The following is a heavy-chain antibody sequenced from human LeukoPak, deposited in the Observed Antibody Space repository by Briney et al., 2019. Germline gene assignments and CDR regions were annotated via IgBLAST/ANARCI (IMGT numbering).Heavy chain of an antibody. CDR3: ARQQWLDGAYYFDY. J-gene: IGHJ4*02. Sequence: GSLRLSCAASGFTFSGSTMNWVRQAPGKGLEWVSFISTSSSYIYYADSVRGRFTISSDNAKNSLYLQMNSLRAEDTAVYYCARQQWLDGAYYFDYWGQGTLVTVSS. D-gene: IGHD6-19*01. CDR1: GFTFSGST. V-gene: IGHV3-21*01. CDR2: ISTSSSYI.